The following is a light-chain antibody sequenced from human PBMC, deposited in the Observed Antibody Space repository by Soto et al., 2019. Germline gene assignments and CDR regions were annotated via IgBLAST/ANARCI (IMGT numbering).Light chain of an antibody. CDR2: AAS. CDR1: QGISNY. CDR3: KKYDSAPLT. Sequence: DVQMTQSPSSLSASVGEKVTITCRASQGISNYLAWYQQKPGKVPELLIYAASTLPSGVPSRFSGSGSGTDFTLTISTLQPEDVATYYCKKYDSAPLTFGGGTKVEI. J-gene: IGKJ4*01. V-gene: IGKV1-27*01.